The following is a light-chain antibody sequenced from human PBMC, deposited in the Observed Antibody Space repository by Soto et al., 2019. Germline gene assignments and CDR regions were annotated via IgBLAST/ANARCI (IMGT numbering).Light chain of an antibody. CDR3: QQSYSTPYT. CDR2: AAS. J-gene: IGKJ2*01. Sequence: DIQMTQSPSSLSASVGDSVTITCRASQSISSYLNWYQQKPGQAPKLLIYAASSLQSGVPSRFSGSGSGTDFTLTISSLQPEDFATYYCQQSYSTPYTFGHGTKLEIK. V-gene: IGKV1-39*01. CDR1: QSISSY.